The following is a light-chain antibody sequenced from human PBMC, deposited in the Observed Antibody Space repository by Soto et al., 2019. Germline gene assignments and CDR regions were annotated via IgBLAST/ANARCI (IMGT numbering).Light chain of an antibody. V-gene: IGKV1-5*01. CDR2: DAS. CDR1: QRLSTW. Sequence: DIQMTQSPSTVSASVGDRVTISCRASQRLSTWLAWFQQKPGEAPKLLIYDASTLETGVPSRFSGSGSGTEFTLTISSLQPDDFAAYYCLQYYSYWTFGQGTKVEI. J-gene: IGKJ1*01. CDR3: LQYYSYWT.